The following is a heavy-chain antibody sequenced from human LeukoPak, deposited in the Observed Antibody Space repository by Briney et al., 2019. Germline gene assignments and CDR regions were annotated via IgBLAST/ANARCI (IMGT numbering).Heavy chain of an antibody. J-gene: IGHJ4*01. CDR3: AKDQEQQLVSGGSDY. CDR2: ISYDGSNK. V-gene: IGHV3-30*01. CDR1: GFTFSSYA. D-gene: IGHD6-13*01. Sequence: GRSLRLSCAASGFTFSSYAMHWVRQAPGKGLEWVAVISYDGSNKYYADSVKGRFTISRDNSKNTLYLQMNSLRAEDTAVYYCAKDQEQQLVSGGSDYWGHGTLVTVSS.